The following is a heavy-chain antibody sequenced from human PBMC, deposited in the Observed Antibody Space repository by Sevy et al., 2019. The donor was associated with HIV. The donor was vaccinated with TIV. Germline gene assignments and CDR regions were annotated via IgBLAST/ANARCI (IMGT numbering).Heavy chain of an antibody. CDR3: ARGPPDGSYDYFDY. Sequence: GGSLRLSCEASGFTFSSYEMNWVRQAPGKGLEWVSYISSSGTTIKYADSVKGRFTISRDNAKNSLYMQMNSLRADDTAVYYCARGPPDGSYDYFDYWGQGTLVTVSS. CDR2: ISSSGTTI. J-gene: IGHJ4*02. CDR1: GFTFSSYE. D-gene: IGHD1-26*01. V-gene: IGHV3-48*03.